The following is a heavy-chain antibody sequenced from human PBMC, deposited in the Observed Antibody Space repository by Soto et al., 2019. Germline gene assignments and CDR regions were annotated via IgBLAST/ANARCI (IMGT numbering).Heavy chain of an antibody. CDR1: GGSVSSGSYY. CDR2: IYYSGST. CDR3: ARERSGINYDSSGAPWYFDL. V-gene: IGHV4-61*01. J-gene: IGHJ2*01. D-gene: IGHD3-22*01. Sequence: QVQLQESGPGLVKPSETLSLTCTVSGGSVSSGSYYWSWIRQPPGKGLEWIGYIYYSGSTNYNPSLKSRVTVSVDTSKNQFSLKLSSVTAADTAVYYCARERSGINYDSSGAPWYFDLWGRGTLVTVSS.